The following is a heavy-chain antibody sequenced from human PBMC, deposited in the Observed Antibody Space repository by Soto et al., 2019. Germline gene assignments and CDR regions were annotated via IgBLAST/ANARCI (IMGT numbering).Heavy chain of an antibody. D-gene: IGHD4-17*01. J-gene: IGHJ3*02. V-gene: IGHV2-5*02. Sequence: SGPTLVNPTQTLTLTYTFSGYSVSTSGVGVGWIRQPPGKALEWLALIYWDDDKRYSPSLKPRLTITKDTSKNKVVPTTTNMDPVDTARYYYAHSREEDYGYPDAFDIGGQGTMVTVS. CDR3: AHSREEDYGYPDAFDI. CDR2: IYWDDDK. CDR1: GYSVSTSGVG.